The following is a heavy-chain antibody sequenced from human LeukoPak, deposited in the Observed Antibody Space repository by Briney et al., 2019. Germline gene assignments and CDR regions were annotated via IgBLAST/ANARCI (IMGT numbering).Heavy chain of an antibody. V-gene: IGHV3-23*01. CDR2: ISGPGRST. CDR3: AKDRMVRGVEDY. CDR1: GFTFSSNG. J-gene: IGHJ4*02. Sequence: PGGSLRLSCAASGFTFSSNGMTWVRQAPGKGLEWVSSISGPGRSTYYADSVKGRFTISRDNSKNTMYLQMNSLRVEDTAVYYCAKDRMVRGVEDYWGQGTLSPSPQ. D-gene: IGHD3-10*01.